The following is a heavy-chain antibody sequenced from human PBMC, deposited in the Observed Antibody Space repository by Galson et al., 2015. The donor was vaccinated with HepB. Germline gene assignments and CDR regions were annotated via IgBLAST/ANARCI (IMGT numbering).Heavy chain of an antibody. CDR1: GFTFSSYW. J-gene: IGHJ4*02. CDR2: INSDGSST. D-gene: IGHD6-6*01. Sequence: SLRLSCAASGFTFSSYWMHWVRQAPGKGLVWVSRINSDGSSTNYADSVKGRFTISRDNSKNTLYLQMNSLRAEDTAVYYCARGEYSSSAPDFDYWGQGTLVTVSS. V-gene: IGHV3-74*01. CDR3: ARGEYSSSAPDFDY.